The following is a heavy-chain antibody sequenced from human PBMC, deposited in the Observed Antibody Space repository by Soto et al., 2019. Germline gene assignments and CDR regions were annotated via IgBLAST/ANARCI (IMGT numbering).Heavy chain of an antibody. CDR3: ARVDISAVSSLHNWFDS. CDR1: GDTFSSYA. J-gene: IGHJ5*01. Sequence: GASVKRCCKASGDTFSSYAISWVRQAPGQGLEWMGGIIPSFGTANYAQKFQGRVTITADESTSTAYMELSSLRSEDTAVYYCARVDISAVSSLHNWFDSWGQGTLVTVSS. CDR2: IIPSFGTA. D-gene: IGHD5-12*01. V-gene: IGHV1-69*13.